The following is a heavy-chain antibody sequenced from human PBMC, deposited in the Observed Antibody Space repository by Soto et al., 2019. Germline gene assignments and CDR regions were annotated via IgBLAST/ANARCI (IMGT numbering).Heavy chain of an antibody. CDR1: GYSFTSYW. D-gene: IGHD6-13*01. J-gene: IGHJ6*02. V-gene: IGHV5-51*01. CDR3: ARHRQLDIDYYYYYGMEV. Sequence: GXSLKISCKGSGYSFTSYWIGWVRHMPGKGLEWMGIIYPGDSDTRYSPSFQGQVTISADKSISTAYLQWSSLKASDTAMYYCARHRQLDIDYYYYYGMEVWGQGTTVTVSS. CDR2: IYPGDSDT.